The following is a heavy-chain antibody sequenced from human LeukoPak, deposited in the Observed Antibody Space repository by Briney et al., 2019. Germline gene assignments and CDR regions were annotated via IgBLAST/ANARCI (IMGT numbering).Heavy chain of an antibody. D-gene: IGHD6-13*01. V-gene: IGHV1-24*01. J-gene: IGHJ4*02. CDR1: GYILTELS. Sequence: ASVKVSCKVSGYILTELSMHWVRQAPGKGLEWMGGFDPEDGETIYAQKFQGRVTITADKSTSTAYMELSSLRSEDTAVYYCARGIAAAGNDYWGQGTLVTVSS. CDR2: FDPEDGET. CDR3: ARGIAAAGNDY.